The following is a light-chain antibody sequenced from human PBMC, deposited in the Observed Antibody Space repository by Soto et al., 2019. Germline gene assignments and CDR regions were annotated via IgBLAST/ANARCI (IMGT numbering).Light chain of an antibody. V-gene: IGKV1-33*01. Sequence: DIQMTQSPSSLSVSVGDRVTITCQASQDISNYLTWYQQKPGKATKLLIYGASNLETGVPSRFSGSGSGTDFTFTVSSLQPEDIATYYCQHFDNFPRAITFGQGTRLE. CDR3: QHFDNFPRAIT. J-gene: IGKJ5*01. CDR1: QDISNY. CDR2: GAS.